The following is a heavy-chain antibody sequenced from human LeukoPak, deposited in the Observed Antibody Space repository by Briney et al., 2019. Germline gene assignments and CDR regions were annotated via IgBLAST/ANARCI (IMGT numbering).Heavy chain of an antibody. V-gene: IGHV3-48*01. CDR3: ARDSDIAAAGTPDY. Sequence: GGSLRLSCAASGFTFSSYSMNWVRQAPGKGLEWVSYISSSSSTIYYADSVKGRFTISRDNAKNSLNLQMNSLRAEDTAVYYCARDSDIAAAGTPDYWGQGTLVTVSS. CDR1: GFTFSSYS. J-gene: IGHJ4*02. D-gene: IGHD6-13*01. CDR2: ISSSSSTI.